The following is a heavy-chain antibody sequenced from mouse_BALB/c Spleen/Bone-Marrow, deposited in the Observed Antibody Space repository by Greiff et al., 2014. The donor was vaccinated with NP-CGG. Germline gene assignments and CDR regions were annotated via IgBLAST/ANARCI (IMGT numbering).Heavy chain of an antibody. V-gene: IGHV4-1*02. Sequence: EVKLVESGGGLVQPGGSLKLSCAASGFDFSRYWMSWVRQAPGKGLEWIGEINPDSRTINYSPSLKDKFIISRDNAKNTLYLRLSKVRSEDTALYYCARPDYYGYLNYWGQGTTLTVSS. CDR3: ARPDYYGYLNY. D-gene: IGHD1-1*01. CDR1: GFDFSRYW. CDR2: INPDSRTI. J-gene: IGHJ2*01.